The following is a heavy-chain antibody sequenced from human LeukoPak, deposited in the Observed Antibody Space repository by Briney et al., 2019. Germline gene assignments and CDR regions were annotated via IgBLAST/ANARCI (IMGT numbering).Heavy chain of an antibody. Sequence: PGGSLRLSCAASGFTFSNHAMTWVRQAPGKGLEWVSTMSSTDGTTFCAVSVKGRFTISRDNSKNSLYLQMNNLRAEDTAVYHCAKRGVRGSYYFDHWGQGTLVTVSS. CDR1: GFTFSNHA. CDR3: AKRGVRGSYYFDH. J-gene: IGHJ4*02. D-gene: IGHD3-10*01. V-gene: IGHV3-23*01. CDR2: MSSTDGTT.